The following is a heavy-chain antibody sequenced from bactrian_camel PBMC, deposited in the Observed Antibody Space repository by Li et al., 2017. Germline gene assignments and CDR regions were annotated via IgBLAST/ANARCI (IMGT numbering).Heavy chain of an antibody. V-gene: IGHV3S53*01. CDR1: GKLFSESS. J-gene: IGHJ4*01. D-gene: IGHD4*01. CDR2: IDSDGST. CDR3: AKGELNTMTSSPHY. Sequence: QVQLVESGGGSVQAGGSLRLSCEASGKLFSESSMGWFRQAAGKEREGVASIDSDGSTTYADSVKGRFTISLDNAKNTVYGQLSGLKTEDTAMYYCAKGELNTMTSSPHYWGQGTQVTVS.